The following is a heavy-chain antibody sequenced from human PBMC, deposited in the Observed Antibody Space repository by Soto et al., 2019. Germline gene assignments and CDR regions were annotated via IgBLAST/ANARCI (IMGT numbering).Heavy chain of an antibody. CDR2: IYYSGST. D-gene: IGHD3-3*01. V-gene: IGHV4-31*03. CDR3: VRGIGGYFHY. Sequence: QVQLQESGPGLLKSSQTLSLTCSVSGGSISSSGHYWSRIRQHPGKGLEWIGYIYYSGSTYYNPSLKSRITISVDTSKNQFSLKLSSVTAADTAVYYCVRGIGGYFHYWGQGSLVTVSS. CDR1: GGSISSSGHY. J-gene: IGHJ4*02.